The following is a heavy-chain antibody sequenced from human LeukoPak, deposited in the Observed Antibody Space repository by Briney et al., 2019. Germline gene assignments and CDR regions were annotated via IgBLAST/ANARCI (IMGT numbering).Heavy chain of an antibody. V-gene: IGHV3-30*03. D-gene: IGHD1-26*01. CDR1: GFSFSTSG. Sequence: HPGRSLGLSCAASGFSFSTSGMHRVRQAPGKGLEWVAVISYDETIKDYGDSVKGRFTVSRDNSKNTVYLQMNSLRPEDTAVYYCARDLGGGSFPYYLASWGQGALVTVSS. J-gene: IGHJ4*02. CDR3: ARDLGGGSFPYYLAS. CDR2: ISYDETIK.